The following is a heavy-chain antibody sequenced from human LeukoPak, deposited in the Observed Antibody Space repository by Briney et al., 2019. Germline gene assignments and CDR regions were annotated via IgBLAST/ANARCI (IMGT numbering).Heavy chain of an antibody. CDR2: IYYSGST. CDR1: GGSISSSSYY. J-gene: IGHJ4*02. D-gene: IGHD6-13*01. V-gene: IGHV4-39*02. Sequence: PSETLSLTCTVSGGSISSSSYYWGWIRQPPVKGLEWIGSIYYSGSTYYNPSLKSRVTISVDTSKNQFSLKLSSVTAADTAVYYCARETLQQLLFDYWGQGTLVTVSS. CDR3: ARETLQQLLFDY.